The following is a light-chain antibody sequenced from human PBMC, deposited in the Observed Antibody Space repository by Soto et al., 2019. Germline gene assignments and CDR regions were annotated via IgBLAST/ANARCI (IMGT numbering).Light chain of an antibody. CDR2: WAS. V-gene: IGKV4-1*01. CDR1: QSVLYSSNNKNY. J-gene: IGKJ1*01. Sequence: DIVMTQSPDSLAVSLGERATINCKSSQSVLYSSNNKNYLAWYQQKPGQPPKLLIYWASTRESGVPDRFSGSGSVTDFILTISSLQAEDVAAYYCQQYYDAPQNFGQGTKVEIK. CDR3: QQYYDAPQN.